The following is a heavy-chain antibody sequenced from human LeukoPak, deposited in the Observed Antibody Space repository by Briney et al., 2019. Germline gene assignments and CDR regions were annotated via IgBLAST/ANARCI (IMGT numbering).Heavy chain of an antibody. D-gene: IGHD1-26*01. V-gene: IGHV3-30*02. Sequence: GESLRLSCAASGFSFSSYGMHWVRQAPGKGLEWVAFIRYDGSNKYYADSVKGRFTISRDNSKNTLYLQMNSLRAEDTAVYYCARDGGSYAPAFDIWGQGTMVTVSS. CDR3: ARDGGSYAPAFDI. J-gene: IGHJ3*02. CDR1: GFSFSSYG. CDR2: IRYDGSNK.